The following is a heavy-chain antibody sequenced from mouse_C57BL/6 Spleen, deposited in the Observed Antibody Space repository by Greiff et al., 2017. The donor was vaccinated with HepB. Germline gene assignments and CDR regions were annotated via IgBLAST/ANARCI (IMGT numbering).Heavy chain of an antibody. CDR2: IDPSDSYT. CDR1: GYTFTSYW. CDR3: ARKGTTVVAERVFDY. V-gene: IGHV1-50*01. D-gene: IGHD1-1*01. Sequence: QVQLQQPGAELVKPGASVKLSCKASGYTFTSYWMQWVKQRPGQGLEWIGEIDPSDSYTNYNQQCKGKATLTVDTSSSTAYMQLSSLTSEDSAVYYCARKGTTVVAERVFDYWGQGTTLTVSS. J-gene: IGHJ2*01.